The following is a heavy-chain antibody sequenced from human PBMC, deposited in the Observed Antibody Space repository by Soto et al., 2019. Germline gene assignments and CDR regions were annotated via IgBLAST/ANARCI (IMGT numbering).Heavy chain of an antibody. CDR1: GFTFSSYA. CDR3: AKTLGYCSSTSCQYYFDY. Sequence: EVQLLESGGGLVQPGGSLRLSCAASGFTFSSYAMSWVRQAPGKGLEWVSAISGSGGSTYYADSVKGRFTISRDNSKNTMYLQMNSVRAEDTAVYYCAKTLGYCSSTSCQYYFDYWGQGTLVTVSS. D-gene: IGHD2-2*01. CDR2: ISGSGGST. J-gene: IGHJ4*02. V-gene: IGHV3-23*01.